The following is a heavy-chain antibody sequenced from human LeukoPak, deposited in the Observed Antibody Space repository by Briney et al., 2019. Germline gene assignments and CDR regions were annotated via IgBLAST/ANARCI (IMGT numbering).Heavy chain of an antibody. V-gene: IGHV1-69*06. CDR2: IIPIFGTA. J-gene: IGHJ6*03. CDR1: GYTFTSYY. Sequence: SVKVSCKASGYTFTSYYMHWVRQAPGQGLEWMGGIIPIFGTANYAQKFQGGVTITADKSTSTAYMELSSLRSEDTAVYYCARAYRRITGTTRPHYYYYYMDVWGKGTTVTVSS. CDR3: ARAYRRITGTTRPHYYYYYMDV. D-gene: IGHD1-7*01.